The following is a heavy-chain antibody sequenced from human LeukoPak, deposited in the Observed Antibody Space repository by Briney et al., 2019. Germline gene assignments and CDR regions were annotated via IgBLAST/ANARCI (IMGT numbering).Heavy chain of an antibody. J-gene: IGHJ4*02. V-gene: IGHV4-30-4*01. D-gene: IGHD3-22*01. CDR2: IYYSGST. CDR1: GGSISSGDYY. CDR3: ASGAYYYDRSGYLPFAY. Sequence: KASQTLSLTCTVSGGSISSGDYYWSWTRQPPGKGLEWIGYIYYSGSTYYNPSLKSRVTISVDTSKNQLSLKLSSVTAADTAVYYCASGAYYYDRSGYLPFAYWGQGTLVTVSS.